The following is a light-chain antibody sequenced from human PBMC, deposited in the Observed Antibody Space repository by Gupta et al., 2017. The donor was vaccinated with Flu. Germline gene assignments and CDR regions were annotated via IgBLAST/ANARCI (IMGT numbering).Light chain of an antibody. J-gene: IGLJ2*01. CDR3: YSAADNIGV. CDR1: ILGKKY. CDR2: KAS. V-gene: IGLV3-27*01. Sequence: SHELTQPSLVSVSPGQTARIPCSGDILGKKYARWFQQKPGQAPVLVIYKASERPSGIPERFSGSSSGATVTLAINGAQLEDEADYYCYSAADNIGVFGGGTKLTVL.